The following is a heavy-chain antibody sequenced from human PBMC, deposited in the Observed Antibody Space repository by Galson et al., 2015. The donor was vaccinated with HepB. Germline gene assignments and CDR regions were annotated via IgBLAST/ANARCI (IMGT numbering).Heavy chain of an antibody. CDR3: ARGGDTAMAYAFDI. J-gene: IGHJ3*02. V-gene: IGHV3-9*01. CDR2: ISWNSGSI. CDR1: GFTFDDYA. D-gene: IGHD5-18*01. Sequence: SLRLSCAASGFTFDDYAMHWVRQAPGKGLEWVSGISWNSGSIGYADSVKGRFSISRDNAKNSLYLQMNSLRAEDTALYYCARGGDTAMAYAFDIWGQGTMVTVSS.